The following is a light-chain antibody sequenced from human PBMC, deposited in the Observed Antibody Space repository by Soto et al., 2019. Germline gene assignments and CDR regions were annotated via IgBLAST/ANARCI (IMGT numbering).Light chain of an antibody. Sequence: IVLTVCPSTLSLSPGEGAILSAWASQTVSRSLVWYQQKPGQAPRLLMYEASNRATGIPARFSGSGSGADFTLTIISLEPEDFAVYYCQQHDNWPRTFGQGSKVDI. J-gene: IGKJ1*01. CDR3: QQHDNWPRT. V-gene: IGKV3-11*01. CDR2: EAS. CDR1: QTVSRS.